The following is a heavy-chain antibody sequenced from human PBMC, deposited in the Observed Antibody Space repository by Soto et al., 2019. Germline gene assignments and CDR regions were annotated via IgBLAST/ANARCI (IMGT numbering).Heavy chain of an antibody. J-gene: IGHJ4*02. D-gene: IGHD1-26*01. Sequence: SETLSLTCTVSGGSISSSSYYWGWIRQPPGKGLEWIGSIYYSGSTYYNPSLKSRVTISVDTSKNQFSLKLSSVTAADTAVYYCARLLPNIKLTGPLDYWGQGTLVTVSS. CDR2: IYYSGST. V-gene: IGHV4-39*01. CDR1: GGSISSSSYY. CDR3: ARLLPNIKLTGPLDY.